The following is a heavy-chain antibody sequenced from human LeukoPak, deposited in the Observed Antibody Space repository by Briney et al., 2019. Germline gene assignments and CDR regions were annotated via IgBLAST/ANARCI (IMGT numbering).Heavy chain of an antibody. CDR2: INHRGST. CDR1: GGSFSDYY. J-gene: IGHJ3*02. V-gene: IGHV4-34*01. Sequence: SETLSLACAVYGGSFSDYYWTWIRQPPGKGLEWIGEINHRGSTHYNPSLKSRVTITVDTSKKQFSLKLSSVTAADTAVYYCATYSTGFDIWGQGTVVTVSS. CDR3: ATYSTGFDI. D-gene: IGHD6-19*01.